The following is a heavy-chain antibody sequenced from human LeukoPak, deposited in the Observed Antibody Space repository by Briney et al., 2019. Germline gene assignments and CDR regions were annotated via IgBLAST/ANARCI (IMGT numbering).Heavy chain of an antibody. J-gene: IGHJ4*02. V-gene: IGHV1-2*02. CDR1: GYTFTGYY. Sequence: ASVKVSCKASGYTFTGYYMHWVRQAPGQGPEWMGWINPNSGGTNYAQKFQGRVTMTRDTSISTAYMELSRLRSDDTAVYYCARGHYDYVWGSYRFDYWGQGTLVTVSS. CDR2: INPNSGGT. D-gene: IGHD3-16*02. CDR3: ARGHYDYVWGSYRFDY.